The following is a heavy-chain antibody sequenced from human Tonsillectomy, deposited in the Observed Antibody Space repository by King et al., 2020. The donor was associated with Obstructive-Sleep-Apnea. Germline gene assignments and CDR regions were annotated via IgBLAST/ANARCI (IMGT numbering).Heavy chain of an antibody. CDR3: ARHKPYYYDSSAYYPNGDAFDI. Sequence: QLVQSGAEVKKPGESLRITCKGSGYSFTSYWISWVRQMPGKGLEWMGSIDPSDSYTNYSPSFQGHVTISADKSISTAYLQWSSLKASDTAMYYCARHKPYYYDSSAYYPNGDAFDIWGQGTMVTVSS. J-gene: IGHJ3*02. D-gene: IGHD3-22*01. V-gene: IGHV5-10-1*01. CDR1: GYSFTSYW. CDR2: IDPSDSYT.